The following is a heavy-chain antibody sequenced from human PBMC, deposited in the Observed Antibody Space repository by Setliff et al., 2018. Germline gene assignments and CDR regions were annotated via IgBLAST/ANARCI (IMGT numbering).Heavy chain of an antibody. J-gene: IGHJ6*03. Sequence: SVKVSCKASGGTFSSYAISWVRQAPGQGLEWMGGIIPIFGTANYAQKFQGRVTITADESTSTAYMELSSLRSEDTAVYYCARGLVSLHYDFWSGHYLGGYMDVWGKGTTVTVSS. D-gene: IGHD3-3*01. CDR3: ARGLVSLHYDFWSGHYLGGYMDV. CDR1: GGTFSSYA. CDR2: IIPIFGTA. V-gene: IGHV1-69*13.